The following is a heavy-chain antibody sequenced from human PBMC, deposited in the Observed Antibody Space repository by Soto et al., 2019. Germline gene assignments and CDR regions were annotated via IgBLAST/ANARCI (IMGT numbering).Heavy chain of an antibody. Sequence: EVQLLESGGGLVQPGGSLRLSCAASGFTFSTYAMNWVRQAPGKGLEWVSSVSGTGGTTYYAHSVKGRFTISRDNSKNTLKLQMNSMRAEETAVYYCAKPAAVASTHYYWAGMDVWCQGTTVTVSS. V-gene: IGHV3-23*01. J-gene: IGHJ6*02. CDR3: AKPAAVASTHYYWAGMDV. D-gene: IGHD6-25*01. CDR2: VSGTGGTT. CDR1: GFTFSTYA.